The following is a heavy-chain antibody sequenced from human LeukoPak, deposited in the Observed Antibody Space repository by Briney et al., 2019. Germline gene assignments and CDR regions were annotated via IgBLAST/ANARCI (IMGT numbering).Heavy chain of an antibody. J-gene: IGHJ4*02. CDR2: ISRSGHT. V-gene: IGHV4-30-4*01. CDR3: ARLSFGDSHFDQ. Sequence: SQTLSLTCTVSGGSITSGDYYWSWIRQPPGKGLEWLGSISRSGHTNYNPSLKSRVTMSVATSKNHFSLNLTSVTAADTAIYYCARLSFGDSHFDQWGQGTLVSVSS. D-gene: IGHD3-10*01. CDR1: GGSITSGDYY.